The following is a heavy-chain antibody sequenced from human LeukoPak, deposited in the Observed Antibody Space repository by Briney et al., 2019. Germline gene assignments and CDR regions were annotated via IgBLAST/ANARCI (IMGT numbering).Heavy chain of an antibody. Sequence: VKPGGSLRLSCAASGFTFSSYSMNWVRQAPGMGLEWVSSISSRSTYIYYADSVKGRFTIPRDNTKNSLYLQMNSLRAEDTAVYYCARFQGAHYWGQGTLVTVSS. CDR3: ARFQGAHY. J-gene: IGHJ4*02. V-gene: IGHV3-21*01. D-gene: IGHD4/OR15-4a*01. CDR1: GFTFSSYS. CDR2: ISSRSTYI.